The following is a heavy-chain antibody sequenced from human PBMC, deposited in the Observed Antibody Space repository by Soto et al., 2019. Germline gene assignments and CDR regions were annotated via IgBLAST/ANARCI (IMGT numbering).Heavy chain of an antibody. CDR3: ARDWSRYYDSSGLMWFY. Sequence: ASVKVSCKASGYTFTSYGISWVRQAPGQGLEWVGWISAHNGDTRYAQNLQGRITMTTDTFTNTAYMELTSLTSDDTAVYYCARDWSRYYDSSGLMWFYWGQGTLVTVSS. CDR2: ISAHNGDT. V-gene: IGHV1-18*01. CDR1: GYTFTSYG. D-gene: IGHD3-22*01. J-gene: IGHJ4*02.